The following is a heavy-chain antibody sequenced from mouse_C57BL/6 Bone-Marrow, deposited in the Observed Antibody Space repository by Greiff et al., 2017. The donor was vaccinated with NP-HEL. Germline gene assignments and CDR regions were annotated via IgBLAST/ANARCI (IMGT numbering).Heavy chain of an antibody. J-gene: IGHJ3*01. CDR2: IYPRSGNT. Sequence: QVQLQQSGAELARPGASVKLSYKASGYTFTSYGISWVKQRTGQGLEWIGEIYPRSGNTYYNEKFKGKATLTADKSSSTAYMELRSLTSEDSAVYFCARGGGNYLGQGTLVTVSA. CDR3: ARGGGNY. CDR1: GYTFTSYG. V-gene: IGHV1-81*01. D-gene: IGHD2-1*01.